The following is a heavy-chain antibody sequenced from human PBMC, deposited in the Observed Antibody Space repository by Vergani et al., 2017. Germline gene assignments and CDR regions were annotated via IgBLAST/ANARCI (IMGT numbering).Heavy chain of an antibody. CDR3: ARDARRHGMDV. Sequence: EVQLVESGGGLVQPGGSLRLSCAASGFTFSSYEMNWVRQGPGKGLEWVSYISSSGSTIYYADSVKGRFTISRDNAKNSLYLQMNSLGAEDTAVYYCARDARRHGMDVWGQGTTVTVSS. D-gene: IGHD6-6*01. V-gene: IGHV3-48*03. CDR1: GFTFSSYE. CDR2: ISSSGSTI. J-gene: IGHJ6*02.